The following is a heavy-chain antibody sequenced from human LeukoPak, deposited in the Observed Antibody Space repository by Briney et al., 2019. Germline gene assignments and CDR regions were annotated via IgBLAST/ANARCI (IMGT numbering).Heavy chain of an antibody. J-gene: IGHJ6*03. CDR3: ARDPLRWLQNNYYYYYMDV. Sequence: GGSLRLSCAASGFTFSSYSMNWVRQAPGKGLEWVSYISSTSRTIYDADSVKGRFTISRDNAKNSLYLQMNSLRDEDTAVYYCARDPLRWLQNNYYYYYMDVWGKGTTVTVSS. CDR2: ISSTSRTI. V-gene: IGHV3-48*02. CDR1: GFTFSSYS. D-gene: IGHD5-24*01.